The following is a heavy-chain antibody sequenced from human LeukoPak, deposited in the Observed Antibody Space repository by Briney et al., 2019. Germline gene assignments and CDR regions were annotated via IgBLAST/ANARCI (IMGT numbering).Heavy chain of an antibody. J-gene: IGHJ4*02. D-gene: IGHD5-18*01. Sequence: ASVKVSCTASEYTFTGYYMHWVRQAPGQGLEWMGRINPNSGGTNYAQKFQGRVTMSRDTSTSTAYMELSRLRSDDTAVYYCARGYSYGGGWGFDYWGQGTLVTVSS. CDR2: INPNSGGT. CDR1: EYTFTGYY. CDR3: ARGYSYGGGWGFDY. V-gene: IGHV1-2*06.